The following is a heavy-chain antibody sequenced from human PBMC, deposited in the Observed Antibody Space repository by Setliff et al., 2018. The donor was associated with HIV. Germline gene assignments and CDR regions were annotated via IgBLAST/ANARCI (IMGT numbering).Heavy chain of an antibody. CDR1: GFTFNSYE. V-gene: IGHV3-7*01. CDR3: AREALVSSYYFDY. D-gene: IGHD6-6*01. Sequence: GGSLRLSCVGSGFTFNSYEMNWVRQAPGKGLEWVANIKQDGSEKYYVDSVKGRFTISRDNAKNSLYLQMNSLRAEDTAVYYCAREALVSSYYFDYWGQGTLVTVSS. CDR2: IKQDGSEK. J-gene: IGHJ4*02.